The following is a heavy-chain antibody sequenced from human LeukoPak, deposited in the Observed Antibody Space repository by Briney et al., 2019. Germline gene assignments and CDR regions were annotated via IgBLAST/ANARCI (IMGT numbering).Heavy chain of an antibody. CDR1: GFTVSSYA. J-gene: IGHJ3*02. D-gene: IGHD1-26*01. Sequence: PGGSLSLSCAASGFTVSSYAMHWVRQAPGKGLEYVSAISSNGGSTYYANSVKGRFTISRDNSKNTLYLQMGSLRAEDMAVYYCARARGASYGYAFGIWGPGTMVTVSS. CDR2: ISSNGGST. CDR3: ARARGASYGYAFGI. V-gene: IGHV3-64*01.